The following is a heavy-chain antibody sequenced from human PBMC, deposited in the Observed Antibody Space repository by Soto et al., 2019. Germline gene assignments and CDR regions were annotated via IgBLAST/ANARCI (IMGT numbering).Heavy chain of an antibody. CDR3: ARGRRRSWYYYDSSGYPSPYFDY. J-gene: IGHJ4*02. Sequence: PSETLSLTCAVYGGSFSGYYWSWIRQPPGKGLEWIGEINHSGSTNYNPSLKSRVTISVDTSKNQFSLKLSSVNAADTAVYYCARGRRRSWYYYDSSGYPSPYFDYWGQGTLVTVSS. D-gene: IGHD3-22*01. CDR2: INHSGST. V-gene: IGHV4-34*01. CDR1: GGSFSGYY.